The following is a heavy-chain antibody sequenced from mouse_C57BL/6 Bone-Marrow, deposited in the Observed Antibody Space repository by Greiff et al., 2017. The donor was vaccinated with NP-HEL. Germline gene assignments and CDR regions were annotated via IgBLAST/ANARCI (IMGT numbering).Heavy chain of an antibody. CDR1: GYTFTSYG. V-gene: IGHV1-81*01. CDR3: ARGDGNLRY. Sequence: QVQLKESGAELARPGASVKLSCKASGYTFTSYGISWVKQRTGQGLEWIGEIYPRSGNTYYNEKFKGKATLTEDKSSRTAYMELRSLTSEDSAVYFCARGDGNLRYWGQGTTLTVSS. J-gene: IGHJ2*01. D-gene: IGHD2-1*01. CDR2: IYPRSGNT.